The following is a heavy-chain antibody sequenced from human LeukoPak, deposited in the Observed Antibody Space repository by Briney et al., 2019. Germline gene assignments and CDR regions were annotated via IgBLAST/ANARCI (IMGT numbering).Heavy chain of an antibody. CDR3: ARCPYGRRGSYRYRWYFDL. Sequence: PSETLSLTCAVYGGSFSGYYWSWIRQPPGKGLEWIGEINHSGSTNYNPSLKSRVTISVDTSKNQFSLKLSSVTAADTAVYYCARCPYGRRGSYRYRWYFDLWGRGTLVTVSP. D-gene: IGHD3-16*02. J-gene: IGHJ2*01. CDR2: INHSGST. V-gene: IGHV4-34*01. CDR1: GGSFSGYY.